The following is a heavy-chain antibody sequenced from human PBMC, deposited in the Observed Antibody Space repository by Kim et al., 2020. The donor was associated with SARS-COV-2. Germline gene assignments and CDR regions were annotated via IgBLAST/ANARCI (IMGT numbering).Heavy chain of an antibody. CDR3: ARDVMGNSGYKFEY. V-gene: IGHV3-74*01. CDR2: INRDGSST. Sequence: GSLRLSCAASGFTFSSYWMHWVRQAPGKGLVWVSRINRDGSSTGYADSVKGRFTISRDNAKSTLYLQMNSLRAEDSAVYYCARDVMGNSGYKFEYWGQGSLVTVSS. J-gene: IGHJ4*02. D-gene: IGHD3-22*01. CDR1: GFTFSSYW.